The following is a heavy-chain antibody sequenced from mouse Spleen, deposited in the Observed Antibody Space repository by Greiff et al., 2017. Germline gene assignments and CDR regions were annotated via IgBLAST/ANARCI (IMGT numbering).Heavy chain of an antibody. CDR3: ARQLGAGTVDY. V-gene: IGHV5-9*04. D-gene: IGHD4-1*01. CDR1: GFTFSSYA. J-gene: IGHJ2*01. Sequence: EVKVEESGGGLVKRGGSLKLSCAASGFTFSSYAMSWVRQTPEKRLEWVATISSGGGNTYYPDSVKGRFTISRDNAKNTLYLQMSSLKSEDTAMYYCARQLGAGTVDYWGQGTTLTVSS. CDR2: ISSGGGNT.